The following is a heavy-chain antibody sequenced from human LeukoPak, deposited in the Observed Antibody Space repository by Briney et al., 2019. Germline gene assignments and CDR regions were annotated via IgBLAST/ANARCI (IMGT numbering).Heavy chain of an antibody. CDR3: AKHSYDFWSGYYAGTTGYFDY. Sequence: PGGSLRLSCAASGFNFSSYGMHWVRQAPGKGLEWVAVISYDGSNKYYADSVKGRFTISRDNSKNTLYLQMNSLRAEDTAVYYCAKHSYDFWSGYYAGTTGYFDYWGQGTLVTVSS. V-gene: IGHV3-30*18. D-gene: IGHD3-3*01. CDR1: GFNFSSYG. CDR2: ISYDGSNK. J-gene: IGHJ4*02.